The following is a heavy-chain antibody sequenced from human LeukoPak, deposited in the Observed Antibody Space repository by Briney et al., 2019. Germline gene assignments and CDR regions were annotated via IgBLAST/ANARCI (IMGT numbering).Heavy chain of an antibody. CDR1: GFTFSSYE. CDR2: ISSSGSTI. Sequence: GGSLRLSCAASGFTFSSYEMNWVRQAPGKGLEWVSYISSSGSTIYYADSVKGRFTISRDNSKNTLYLQMNSLRAEDTAVYYCAKRPADGDYGGGYWGQGTLVTVSS. D-gene: IGHD4-17*01. CDR3: AKRPADGDYGGGY. J-gene: IGHJ4*02. V-gene: IGHV3-48*03.